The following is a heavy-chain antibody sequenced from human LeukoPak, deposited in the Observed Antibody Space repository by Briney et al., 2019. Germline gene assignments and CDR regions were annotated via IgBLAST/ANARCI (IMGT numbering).Heavy chain of an antibody. D-gene: IGHD3-22*01. J-gene: IGHJ4*02. CDR2: ISGSGGST. V-gene: IGHV3-23*01. Sequence: GGSLRLSCAASGFTFSSYAMSWVRQAPGKGLEWVSAISGSGGSTYYADSVKGRFTISRDNSKNTLYLQTNSLRAEDTAVYYCAKFSGNYYDSSGYYRDFDYWGQGTLVTVSS. CDR3: AKFSGNYYDSSGYYRDFDY. CDR1: GFTFSSYA.